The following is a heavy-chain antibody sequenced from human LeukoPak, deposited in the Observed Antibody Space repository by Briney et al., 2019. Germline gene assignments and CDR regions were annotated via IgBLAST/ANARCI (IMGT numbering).Heavy chain of an antibody. CDR1: GFTFSSYG. CDR2: ISYDGSNK. V-gene: IGHV3-30*18. J-gene: IGHJ4*02. Sequence: GGSLRLSCAASGFTFSSYGMHWVRQAPGKGLEWVAVISYDGSNKYYADSVKGRFTISRDNSKNTLYLQMNSLRAGDTAVYYCAKPHFDDWGQGTLVTVSS. CDR3: AKPHFDD.